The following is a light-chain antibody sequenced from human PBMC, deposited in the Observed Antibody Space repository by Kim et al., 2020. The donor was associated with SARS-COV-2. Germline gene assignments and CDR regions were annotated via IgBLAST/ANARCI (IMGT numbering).Light chain of an antibody. Sequence: PGQSVTIPCSRNISYFGGFNYVSWYQQHPGKAPKLIIYEVIKRPSGVPDRFSGSKSGNTASLTVSGLQAEDEADYYCTTHGGYNYVFGTGTKVTVL. J-gene: IGLJ1*01. CDR2: EVI. CDR3: TTHGGYNYV. V-gene: IGLV2-8*01. CDR1: ISYFGGFNY.